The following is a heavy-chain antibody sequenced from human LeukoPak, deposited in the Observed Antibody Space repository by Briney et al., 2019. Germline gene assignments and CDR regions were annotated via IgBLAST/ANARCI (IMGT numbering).Heavy chain of an antibody. J-gene: IGHJ5*02. CDR3: ARDSPRTGP. Sequence: GGSLRLSCAASGFTFSSYWMHWVRQVPGQGLVWVSHIDGDGRIAHYGDSVKGRFTVSRDNAKNTVYLQMDSLRAEDTAVYYCARDSPRTGPWGQGILVIVSS. D-gene: IGHD1-1*01. CDR1: GFTFSSYW. CDR2: IDGDGRIA. V-gene: IGHV3-74*01.